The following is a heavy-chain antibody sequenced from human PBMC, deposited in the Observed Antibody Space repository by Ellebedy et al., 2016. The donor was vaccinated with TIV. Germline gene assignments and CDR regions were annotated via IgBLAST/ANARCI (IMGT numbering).Heavy chain of an antibody. J-gene: IGHJ6*02. D-gene: IGHD3-10*02. CDR1: GYSFTNYW. CDR2: IYPGDSDT. V-gene: IGHV5-51*01. Sequence: GESLKISCEGSGYSFTNYWTAWVRQMPGKGLEWMGIIYPGDSDTRYGPSFQGQVTISADKSISTAYLQWSGLKASDTAIYYCARRGTMFRRNYYGMDVWGQGTTVIVSS. CDR3: ARRGTMFRRNYYGMDV.